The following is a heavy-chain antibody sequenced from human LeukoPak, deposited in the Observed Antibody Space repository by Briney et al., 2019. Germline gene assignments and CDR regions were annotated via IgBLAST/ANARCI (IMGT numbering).Heavy chain of an antibody. CDR1: GYSFTSYG. Sequence: ASVKVSCKASGYSFTSYGISWVRQAPGQGLEWLGMINPSGGSTRYAQRLEGRVTMTRDTSTSTVYMELSSLRSEDTAVYYCARGGMGIQSWSFDQWGLGTLVTVSS. J-gene: IGHJ4*02. D-gene: IGHD5-18*01. V-gene: IGHV1-46*01. CDR2: INPSGGST. CDR3: ARGGMGIQSWSFDQ.